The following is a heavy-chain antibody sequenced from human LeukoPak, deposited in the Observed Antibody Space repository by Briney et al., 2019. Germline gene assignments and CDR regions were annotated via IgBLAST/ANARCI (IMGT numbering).Heavy chain of an antibody. CDR1: GFTFSSYA. CDR2: ISGSGNTE. J-gene: IGHJ3*02. V-gene: IGHV3-23*01. Sequence: PGGSLRLSCAASGFTFSSYAMSWVRQAPGKGLEWVSAISGSGNTEYYADSVKGRFTISRDNSKKTLYLQMKSLRAEDTAAYYCAEEGAAGPYDAFDIWGQGTMVTVSS. D-gene: IGHD6-13*01. CDR3: AEEGAAGPYDAFDI.